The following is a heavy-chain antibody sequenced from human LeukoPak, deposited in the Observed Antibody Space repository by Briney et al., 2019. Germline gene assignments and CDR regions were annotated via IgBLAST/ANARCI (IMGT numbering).Heavy chain of an antibody. CDR3: ARGHSGYDNWFDP. J-gene: IGHJ5*02. D-gene: IGHD5-12*01. CDR2: INPNSGGT. V-gene: IGHV1-2*02. CDR1: GYTFTGYY. Sequence: ASVKVSRKASGYTFTGYYMHWVRQAPGQGLEWMGWINPNSGGTNYAQKFQGRVTMTRDTSISTAYMELSRLRSDDTAVYYCARGHSGYDNWFDPWGQGTLVTVSS.